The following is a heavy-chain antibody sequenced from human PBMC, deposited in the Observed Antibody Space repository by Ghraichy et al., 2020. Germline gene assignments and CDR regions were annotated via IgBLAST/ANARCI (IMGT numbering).Heavy chain of an antibody. Sequence: ASVKVSCKASGYTFTGYYMHWVRQAPGQGLEWMGWINPNSGGTNYAQKFQGWVTMTRDTSISTAYMELSRLRSDDTAVYYCARDHFACSGGSCYCGGCYGMDVWGQGTTVTVSS. CDR3: ARDHFACSGGSCYCGGCYGMDV. CDR2: INPNSGGT. CDR1: GYTFTGYY. J-gene: IGHJ6*02. D-gene: IGHD2-15*01. V-gene: IGHV1-2*04.